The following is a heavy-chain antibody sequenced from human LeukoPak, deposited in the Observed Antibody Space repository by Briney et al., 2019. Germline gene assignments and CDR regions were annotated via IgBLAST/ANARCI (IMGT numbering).Heavy chain of an antibody. J-gene: IGHJ4*02. Sequence: GGSLRLSCAASGFTFRSYVMRWVRQAPGKGLEWVSSISADGGSTYYADSVKGRFTISRDNSRNTLYLQMNSLRAEDTGVYYCAKECSSTACSDNYWGQGTLVTVSS. D-gene: IGHD2-2*01. CDR3: AKECSSTACSDNY. CDR2: ISADGGST. V-gene: IGHV3-23*01. CDR1: GFTFRSYV.